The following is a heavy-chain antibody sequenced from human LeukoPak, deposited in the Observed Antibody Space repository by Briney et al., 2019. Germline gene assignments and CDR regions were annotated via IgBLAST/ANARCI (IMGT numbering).Heavy chain of an antibody. CDR1: GYSISSDYY. V-gene: IGHV4-38-2*02. CDR2: IYHSGST. CDR3: ARDPYSGSYGADYYYYMDV. J-gene: IGHJ6*03. D-gene: IGHD1-26*01. Sequence: SETLSLTCTVSGYSISSDYYWGWIRQPPGKGLEWIGSIYHSGSTYYKPSLKSRVTISVDTSKNQFSLRLRSVTAADTAVYYCARDPYSGSYGADYYYYMDVWGKGTTVTIS.